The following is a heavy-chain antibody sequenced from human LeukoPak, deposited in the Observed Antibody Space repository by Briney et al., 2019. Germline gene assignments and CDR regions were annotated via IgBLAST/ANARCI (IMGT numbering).Heavy chain of an antibody. Sequence: GSLGLFCAASGFTFSVYGMQWVRQAPGKGLEWVAIISYDGSNAYYGDSVKGRFTISRDNSKNTVYLQMNSLRAEDTAVYYCAKSLLPIVVVPAAMADWGQGTLVTVSS. J-gene: IGHJ4*02. V-gene: IGHV3-30*18. D-gene: IGHD2-2*01. CDR2: ISYDGSNA. CDR1: GFTFSVYG. CDR3: AKSLLPIVVVPAAMAD.